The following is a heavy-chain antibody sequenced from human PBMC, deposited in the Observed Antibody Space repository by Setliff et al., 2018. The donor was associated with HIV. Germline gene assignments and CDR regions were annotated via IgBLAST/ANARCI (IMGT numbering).Heavy chain of an antibody. CDR2: IIPISGTA. J-gene: IGHJ5*02. V-gene: IGHV1-69*05. CDR1: GGTFSSYA. D-gene: IGHD3-10*01. CDR3: ARGITMVRGPEENWFDP. Sequence: SVKVSCKAPGGTFSSYAISWVRQAPGQGLEWMGGIIPISGTANYAQKFQGRVTTTTDGSTSTAYTELSSLRSEDAAVYYCARGITMVRGPEENWFDPWGQGTLVTVSS.